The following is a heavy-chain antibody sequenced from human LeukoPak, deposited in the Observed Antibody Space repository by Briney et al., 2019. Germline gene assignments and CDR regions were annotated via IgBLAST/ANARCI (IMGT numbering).Heavy chain of an antibody. D-gene: IGHD4-23*01. V-gene: IGHV1-69*05. CDR3: ARGHDYGGNDHNWFDP. CDR1: GGTFSSYA. Sequence: SVKVSCKASGGTFSSYAISWVRQAPGQGLEWMGRIIPIFGTANYAQKFQGRVTITTDESTSTAYMELSSLRSEDTAVYNCARGHDYGGNDHNWFDPWGQGTLVTVSS. CDR2: IIPIFGTA. J-gene: IGHJ5*02.